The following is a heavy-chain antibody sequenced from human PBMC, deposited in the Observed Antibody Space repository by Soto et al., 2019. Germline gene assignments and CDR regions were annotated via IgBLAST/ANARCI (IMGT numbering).Heavy chain of an antibody. CDR1: GGSFSGYY. J-gene: IGHJ4*02. CDR3: ARGGYSGYVLVLRPYYFDY. CDR2: INHSGST. V-gene: IGHV4-34*01. D-gene: IGHD5-12*01. Sequence: KPSETLSLTCAVYGGSFSGYYWSWIRQPPGKGLEWIGEINHSGSTNYNPSLKSRVTISVDTSKNQFSLKLSSVTAADTAVYYCARGGYSGYVLVLRPYYFDYWGQGTLVTVS.